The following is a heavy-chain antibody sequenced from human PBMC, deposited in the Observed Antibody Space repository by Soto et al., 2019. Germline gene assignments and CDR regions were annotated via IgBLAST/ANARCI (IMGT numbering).Heavy chain of an antibody. CDR3: AREGVMRFAFDI. Sequence: QVQLVQSGAEVKKPGSSVKVSCKASGGTFSSYAISWVRQAPGQGLEWMGGIIPIFGTANYAQKFQGRVTIFADDSTSTAYIQLSCLRYEVTAVYFCAREGVMRFAFDIWGQGTMVTVSS. J-gene: IGHJ3*02. V-gene: IGHV1-69*12. D-gene: IGHD2-21*01. CDR1: GGTFSSYA. CDR2: IIPIFGTA.